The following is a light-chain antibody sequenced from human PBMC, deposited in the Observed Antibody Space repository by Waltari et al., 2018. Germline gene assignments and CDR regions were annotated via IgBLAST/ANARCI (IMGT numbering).Light chain of an antibody. J-gene: IGKJ2*01. CDR3: QQYGSSPYT. CDR2: GAS. Sequence: EIVLTQSPGTLSLSPGERATLSCRASQSVSSSYLAGYQQKPGQAPRLLIYGASSRATGIPDRFSGSGSGTDFTLTISRLDPEDFAVYYCQQYGSSPYTFGQGTKLEIK. CDR1: QSVSSSY. V-gene: IGKV3-20*01.